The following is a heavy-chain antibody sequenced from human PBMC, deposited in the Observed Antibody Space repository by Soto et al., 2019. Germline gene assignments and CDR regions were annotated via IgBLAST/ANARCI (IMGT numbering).Heavy chain of an antibody. D-gene: IGHD3-10*01. CDR2: ISGSGGST. V-gene: IGHV3-23*01. CDR3: AKFLRETGKVYYYYKDV. Sequence: PGGSLRLSCAASGFTFSSYAMSWVRQAPGKGLEWVSAISGSGGSTYYADSVKGRFTISRDNSKNTLYLQMNSLRAEDTAVYYCAKFLRETGKVYYYYKDVWGKGTTVTVSS. J-gene: IGHJ6*03. CDR1: GFTFSSYA.